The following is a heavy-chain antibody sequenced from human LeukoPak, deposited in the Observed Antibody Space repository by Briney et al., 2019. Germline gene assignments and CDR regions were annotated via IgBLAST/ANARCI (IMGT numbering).Heavy chain of an antibody. J-gene: IGHJ6*02. V-gene: IGHV3-15*01. CDR1: GFTFSDYY. D-gene: IGHD3-3*01. CDR2: IKSKTDGGTT. Sequence: KTGGSLRLSCAASGFTFSDYYMSWIRQAPGKGLEWVGRIKSKTDGGTTDYAAPVKGRFTISRDDSKNTLYLQMNSLKTEDTAVYYCTTDDITIFGDYYYYYGMDVWGQGTTVTVSS. CDR3: TTDDITIFGDYYYYYGMDV.